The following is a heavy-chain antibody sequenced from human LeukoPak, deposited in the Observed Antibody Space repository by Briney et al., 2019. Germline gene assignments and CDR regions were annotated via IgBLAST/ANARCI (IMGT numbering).Heavy chain of an antibody. J-gene: IGHJ4*02. CDR2: IYYSGST. D-gene: IGHD6-6*01. Sequence: SETLSLTCTVSGGSISSSSYYWGWIRQPPGKGLEWIGSIYYSGSTHYNPSLKSRVTISVDTSKNQFSLKLSSVTAADTAVYYCARLRSSIPFDYWGQGTLVTVSS. CDR1: GGSISSSSYY. V-gene: IGHV4-39*01. CDR3: ARLRSSIPFDY.